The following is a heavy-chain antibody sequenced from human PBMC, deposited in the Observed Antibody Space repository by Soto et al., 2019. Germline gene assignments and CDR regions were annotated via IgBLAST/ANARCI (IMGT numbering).Heavy chain of an antibody. V-gene: IGHV3-9*01. CDR1: GFTFDDYA. J-gene: IGHJ4*02. CDR2: ISWNSGSI. CDR3: AKDSTIFGVVIYFDY. Sequence: GGSLRLSCAASGFTFDDYAMHWVRQAPGKGLEWVSGISWNSGSIGYADSVKGRFTISRDNAKNSLYLQMNSLRAEDTALYYCAKDSTIFGVVIYFDYWGQGTLVTVSS. D-gene: IGHD3-3*01.